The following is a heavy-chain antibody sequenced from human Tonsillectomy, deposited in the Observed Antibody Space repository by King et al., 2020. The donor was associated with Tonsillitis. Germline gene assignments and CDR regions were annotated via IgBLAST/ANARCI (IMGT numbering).Heavy chain of an antibody. Sequence: VQLVESGAEVKKPGESLKISCKGSGYSFTSYWIGWVRQMPGKGLEWLVLINPGDSDTRYSPSFQGQVTISADKSISTAYLQWSSLKASDTAIFYCARLTQWELAGCDYWGQGTLVTVSS. V-gene: IGHV5-51*01. CDR1: GYSFTSYW. CDR2: INPGDSDT. J-gene: IGHJ4*02. D-gene: IGHD1-26*01. CDR3: ARLTQWELAGCDY.